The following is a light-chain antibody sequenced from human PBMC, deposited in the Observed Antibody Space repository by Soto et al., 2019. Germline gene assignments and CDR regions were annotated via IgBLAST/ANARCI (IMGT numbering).Light chain of an antibody. V-gene: IGKV1-5*03. CDR1: QNINSW. CDR2: KAS. CDR3: QQYNGYGR. J-gene: IGKJ1*01. Sequence: DIQMTQSPSTLSSSLGDRVTLTCRASQNINSWLAWYQQKPGKAPKLWIHKASSLQSGVPSRFSGSGSGTEFTLTISSLDPDDIATYYCQQYNGYGRFGQGTKVDIK.